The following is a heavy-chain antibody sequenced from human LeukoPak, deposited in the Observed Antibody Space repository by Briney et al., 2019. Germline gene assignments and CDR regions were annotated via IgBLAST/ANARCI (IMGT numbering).Heavy chain of an antibody. Sequence: SVKVSCKASGGTFSSYAISWVRQAPGQGLEWMGGIVPIFGTANYAQKFQGRVTITADESTSTAYVELSSLRSEDTAVYYCARSKALRLDDIYYWGQGTLVTVSS. CDR3: ARSKALRLDDIYY. CDR1: GGTFSSYA. D-gene: IGHD3-9*01. J-gene: IGHJ4*02. CDR2: IVPIFGTA. V-gene: IGHV1-69*13.